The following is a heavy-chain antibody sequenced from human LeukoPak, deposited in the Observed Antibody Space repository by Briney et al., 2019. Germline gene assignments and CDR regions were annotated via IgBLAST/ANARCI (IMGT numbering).Heavy chain of an antibody. D-gene: IGHD1-26*01. CDR1: GYSLTSYW. CDR3: ARHPTYSGSYYGSYYFDY. Sequence: GESLKISCKGSGYSLTSYWIGWVRQMPGKGLEWMGIIYPGDSDTRYSPSFQGQVTISADKSISTAYLQWSSLKASDTAMYYCARHPTYSGSYYGSYYFDYWGQGTLVTVSS. J-gene: IGHJ4*02. CDR2: IYPGDSDT. V-gene: IGHV5-51*01.